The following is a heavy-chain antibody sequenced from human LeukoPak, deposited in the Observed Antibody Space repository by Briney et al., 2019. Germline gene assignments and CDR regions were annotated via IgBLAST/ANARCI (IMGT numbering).Heavy chain of an antibody. D-gene: IGHD6-6*01. J-gene: IGHJ1*01. CDR3: ARDVGARLPGY. V-gene: IGHV4-59*12. Sequence: SETLSLTCSVSGGSISSYYWSWIRQPPGKGLEWIGEMYYSGSTNYNPSLKSRVTMSVDKSKNQFSLKLTSVTAADTAVYYCARDVGARLPGYWGQGTLVTVSS. CDR1: GGSISSYY. CDR2: MYYSGST.